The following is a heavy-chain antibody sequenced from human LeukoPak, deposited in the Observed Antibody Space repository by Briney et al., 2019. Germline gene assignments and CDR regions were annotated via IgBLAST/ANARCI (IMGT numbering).Heavy chain of an antibody. D-gene: IGHD3-22*01. Sequence: ASVKVSCKASGGTFSSYAISWVRQAPGQGLEWMGRIIPILGIANYAQKFQGRVTITADKSTSTAYMELSSLRSEDTAVYYCARERITMIVVVMGAFDIWGQGTMVTVSS. CDR1: GGTFSSYA. J-gene: IGHJ3*02. CDR3: ARERITMIVVVMGAFDI. CDR2: IIPILGIA. V-gene: IGHV1-69*04.